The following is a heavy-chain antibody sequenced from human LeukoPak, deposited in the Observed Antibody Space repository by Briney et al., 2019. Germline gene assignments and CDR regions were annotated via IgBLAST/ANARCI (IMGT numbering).Heavy chain of an antibody. CDR2: INPNSGGT. Sequence: ASVKVSCKASGYTFTDYYMHWVRQAPGQGLEWMGWINPNSGGTNYAQKFQGRVTMTRDTSISTAYMELSRLRSDDTAVYYCARIRSIAVANWFDPWGQGTLVTVSS. CDR1: GYTFTDYY. J-gene: IGHJ5*02. D-gene: IGHD6-19*01. V-gene: IGHV1-2*02. CDR3: ARIRSIAVANWFDP.